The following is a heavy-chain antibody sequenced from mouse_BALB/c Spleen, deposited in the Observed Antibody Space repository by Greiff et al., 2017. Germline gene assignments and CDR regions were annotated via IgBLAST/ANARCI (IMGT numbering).Heavy chain of an antibody. D-gene: IGHD2-14*01. J-gene: IGHJ2*01. CDR2: IFPGSGNT. CDR3: ARSSGYDNYFDY. Sequence: VKLQESGPELVKPGASVKISCKASGYSFTSYYIHWVKQRPGQGLEWIGWIFPGSGNTKYNEKFKGKATLTADTSSSTAYMQLSSLTSEDSAVYFCARSSGYDNYFDYWGQGTTLTVSS. CDR1: GYSFTSYY. V-gene: IGHV1-66*01.